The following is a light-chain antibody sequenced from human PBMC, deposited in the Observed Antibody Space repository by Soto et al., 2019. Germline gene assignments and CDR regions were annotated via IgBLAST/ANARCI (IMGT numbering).Light chain of an antibody. V-gene: IGKV3-20*01. J-gene: IGKJ1*01. CDR3: HQYDSWT. CDR2: GAS. CDR1: QSFNSIY. Sequence: EIVLTESPRTLSLSPGERATLSCRASQSFNSIYLAWYQQKPGQAPRLLIYGASSRATGIPDRFSGSGSGTDFTLTISRLEPEDFAVYYCHQYDSWTFGQGSNVDI.